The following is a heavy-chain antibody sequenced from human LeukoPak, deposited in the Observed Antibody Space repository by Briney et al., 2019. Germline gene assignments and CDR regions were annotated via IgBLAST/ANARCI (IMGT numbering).Heavy chain of an antibody. CDR3: VRHLGYCTNGVCYDPYGMDV. CDR1: GYTFTSYY. CDR2: INPSGGST. J-gene: IGHJ6*02. V-gene: IGHV1-46*01. Sequence: ASVKVSCTASGYTFTSYYMHWVRQAPGQGLEWMGIINPSGGSTSYAQKFQGRVTMTRDTSTSTVYMELSSLRSEDTAVYYCVRHLGYCTNGVCYDPYGMDVWGQGTTVTVSS. D-gene: IGHD2-8*01.